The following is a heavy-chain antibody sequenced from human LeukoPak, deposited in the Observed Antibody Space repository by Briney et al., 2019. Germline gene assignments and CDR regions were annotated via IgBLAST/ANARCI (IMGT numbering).Heavy chain of an antibody. Sequence: GESLKISCKGSGYSFTNYWIGWVRQMPGKGLEWMGIIYPGDSDTRYSPSFQGQVTISADKSISTAYLQWSSLKASDTAMYYCARRSDITMIVVGPVGTFGIWGQGTMVTVSS. CDR2: IYPGDSDT. CDR3: ARRSDITMIVVGPVGTFGI. J-gene: IGHJ3*02. V-gene: IGHV5-51*01. D-gene: IGHD3-22*01. CDR1: GYSFTNYW.